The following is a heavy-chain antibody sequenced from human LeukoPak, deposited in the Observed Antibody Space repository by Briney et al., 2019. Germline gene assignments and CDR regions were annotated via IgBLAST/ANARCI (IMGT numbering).Heavy chain of an antibody. CDR3: ARGMTTVTRTFDY. V-gene: IGHV4-39*01. Sequence: PSETLSLTRTVSGGSISSSSYYWGWIRQPPGKGLEWIGSIYYSGSTYYNPSLKSRVTISVDTSKNQFSLKLSSVTAADTAVYYCARGMTTVTRTFDYWGQGTLVTVSS. J-gene: IGHJ4*02. D-gene: IGHD4-17*01. CDR2: IYYSGST. CDR1: GGSISSSSYY.